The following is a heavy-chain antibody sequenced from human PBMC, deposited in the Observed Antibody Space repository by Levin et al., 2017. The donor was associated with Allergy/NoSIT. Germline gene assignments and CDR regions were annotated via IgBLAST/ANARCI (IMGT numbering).Heavy chain of an antibody. CDR2: ISSSGDNI. CDR3: ASYTGAGLDY. Sequence: GGSLRLSCAASGFTFSRYEMNWVRQAPGKGLEWVSYISSSGDNIYYADSVKGRFTISRDNAKNSLYLQMNSLRAEDTAVYYCASYTGAGLDYWGQGTLVTVSS. D-gene: IGHD2-8*02. CDR1: GFTFSRYE. J-gene: IGHJ4*02. V-gene: IGHV3-48*03.